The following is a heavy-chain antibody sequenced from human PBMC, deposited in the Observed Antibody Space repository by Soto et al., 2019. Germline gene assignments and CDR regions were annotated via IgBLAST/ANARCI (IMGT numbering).Heavy chain of an antibody. D-gene: IGHD2-8*01. CDR2: VYWTGST. Sequence: QVQLQESGPGVVKPSETLSLTCSVSGDSITTNGYYWGWIRQPPGKGLQWIGNVYWTGSTFSRPYLTSRVFISVDTSKNEFSLMLTSVTAADTAVYSCARSRYTYGLLIDYWGPVTLVTVSS. J-gene: IGHJ4*02. V-gene: IGHV4-39*01. CDR1: GDSITTNGYY. CDR3: ARSRYTYGLLIDY.